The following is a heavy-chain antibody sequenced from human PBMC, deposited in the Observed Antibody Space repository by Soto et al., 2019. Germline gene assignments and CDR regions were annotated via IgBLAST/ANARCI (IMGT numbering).Heavy chain of an antibody. CDR1: GGSFSGYY. Sequence: LSLTCAVYGGSFSGYYWSWIRQAPGKGLEWVAVISYDGSNKYYADSVKGRFTISRDNSKNTLYLQMNSLRAEDTAVYYCARDFIAVAGTEGDWFDPWGQGTLVTVSS. V-gene: IGHV3-30-3*01. D-gene: IGHD6-19*01. CDR3: ARDFIAVAGTEGDWFDP. J-gene: IGHJ5*02. CDR2: ISYDGSNK.